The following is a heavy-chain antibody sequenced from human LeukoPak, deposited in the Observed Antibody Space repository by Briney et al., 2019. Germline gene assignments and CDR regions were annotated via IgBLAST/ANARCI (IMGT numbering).Heavy chain of an antibody. V-gene: IGHV3-30-3*01. D-gene: IGHD5-12*01. CDR3: ARFRSYDYSYYYYGMDV. CDR1: GFTFSSYA. CDR2: ISYDGSNK. Sequence: GGSLRLSCAASGFTFSSYAMHWVRQAPGKGLEWAAVISYDGSNKYYADSVKGRFTISRDNSKNTLYLQMNSLRAEDTAVYYCARFRSYDYSYYYYGMDVWGQGTTVTVSS. J-gene: IGHJ6*02.